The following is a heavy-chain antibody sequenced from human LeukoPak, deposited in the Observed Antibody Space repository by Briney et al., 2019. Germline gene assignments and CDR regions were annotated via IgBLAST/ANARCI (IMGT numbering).Heavy chain of an antibody. V-gene: IGHV3-30-3*01. CDR3: ARVDLGGDYPNGMDV. D-gene: IGHD4-17*01. J-gene: IGHJ6*02. CDR2: ISYDGSNK. Sequence: PGRSLRLSCAASGFTSSSYAMHWVRQAPGKGLEWVAVISYDGSNKYYADSVKGRFTISRDNSKNTLYLQMNSLRAEDTAVYYCARVDLGGDYPNGMDVWGQGTTVTVSS. CDR1: GFTSSSYA.